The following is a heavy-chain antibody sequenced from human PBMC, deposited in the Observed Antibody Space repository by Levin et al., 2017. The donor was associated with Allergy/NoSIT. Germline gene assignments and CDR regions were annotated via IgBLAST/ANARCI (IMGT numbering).Heavy chain of an antibody. V-gene: IGHV4-4*02. Sequence: SCAVSGGSISSSNWWSWVRQPPGKGLEWIGEIYHSGSTNYNPSLKSRVTISVDKSKNQFSLKLSSVTAADTAVYYCARDDGAAGLLYYGMDVWGQGTTVTVSS. D-gene: IGHD4/OR15-4a*01. CDR2: IYHSGST. CDR1: GGSISSSNW. CDR3: ARDDGAAGLLYYGMDV. J-gene: IGHJ6*02.